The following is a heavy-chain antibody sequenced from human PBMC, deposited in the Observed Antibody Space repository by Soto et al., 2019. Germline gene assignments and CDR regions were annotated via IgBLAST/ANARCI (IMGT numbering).Heavy chain of an antibody. Sequence: PGGSLRLSCAASGFTFSSYAMSWVRQAPGKGLEWVSAISGSGGSTYYADSVKGRFTISRDNSKNTLYLQMNSLRAEDTAVYYCACPPIMITFGGVSGNWGQGTLVTVSS. D-gene: IGHD3-16*01. CDR3: ACPPIMITFGGVSGN. CDR2: ISGSGGST. CDR1: GFTFSSYA. V-gene: IGHV3-23*01. J-gene: IGHJ4*02.